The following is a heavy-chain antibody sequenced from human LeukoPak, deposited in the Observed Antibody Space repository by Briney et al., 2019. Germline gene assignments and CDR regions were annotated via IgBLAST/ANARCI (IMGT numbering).Heavy chain of an antibody. V-gene: IGHV3-20*04. CDR2: INWNGGST. J-gene: IGHJ6*03. CDR1: GFTFDDYD. Sequence: GGSLRLSCAASGFTFDDYDMSWVRQAPGKGLEWVSGINWNGGSTGYADSVKGRFTISRDNSKNTLYLQMGSLRAEDMAVYYCARVVYYYYYMDVWGKGTTVTISS. D-gene: IGHD2-15*01. CDR3: ARVVYYYYYMDV.